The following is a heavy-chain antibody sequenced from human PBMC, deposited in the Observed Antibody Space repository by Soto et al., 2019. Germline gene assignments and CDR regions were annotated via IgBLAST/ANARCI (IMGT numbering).Heavy chain of an antibody. V-gene: IGHV1-8*01. D-gene: IGHD6-19*01. CDR3: ARGYSSGWHPDY. J-gene: IGHJ4*02. CDR1: GYTFTSYD. Sequence: ASVKVSCKASGYTFTSYDINWVRQATGQGLEWMGWMNPNSGNTGYAQKFQGRVTMTRNTSISTAYMELSSLRSEDTAVYYCARGYSSGWHPDYWGQGTLVTVSS. CDR2: MNPNSGNT.